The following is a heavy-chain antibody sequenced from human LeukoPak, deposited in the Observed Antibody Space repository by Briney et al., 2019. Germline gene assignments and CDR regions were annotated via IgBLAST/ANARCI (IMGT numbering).Heavy chain of an antibody. J-gene: IGHJ5*02. CDR1: GGSISRYY. V-gene: IGHV4-59*01. Sequence: SETLSLTCTVSGGSISRYYWSWIRQPPGKGLEWIGYIYYSGSTNYNPSLKSRVTISVDTSKNQFSLKLSSVTAADTAVYYCARASWWEQPPRFDPWGQGTLVTVSS. CDR3: ARASWWEQPPRFDP. D-gene: IGHD1-26*01. CDR2: IYYSGST.